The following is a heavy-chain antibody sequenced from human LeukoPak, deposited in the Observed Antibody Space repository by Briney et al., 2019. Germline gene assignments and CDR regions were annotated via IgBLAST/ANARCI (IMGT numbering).Heavy chain of an antibody. Sequence: GGSLRLSCAASGFTFSSYGTHWVRQAPGKGLGWVAFIRYDGSNKYYADSVKGRFTISRDKSENTLYLQMNSLRAEDTAVYYCARGISGSYLISYYYYYMDVWGKGTTVTMSS. V-gene: IGHV3-30*02. J-gene: IGHJ6*03. CDR2: IRYDGSNK. CDR1: GFTFSSYG. CDR3: ARGISGSYLISYYYYYMDV. D-gene: IGHD1-26*01.